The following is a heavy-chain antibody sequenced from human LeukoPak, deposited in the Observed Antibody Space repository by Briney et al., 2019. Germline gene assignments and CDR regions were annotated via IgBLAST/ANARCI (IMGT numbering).Heavy chain of an antibody. CDR3: AKGGTYYYASGTLY. Sequence: PVGSLRLSCAASGFTFSISGMAWVRQAPGKGLEWVSGINGSGGTTYYADSVKGRFTISRDNSKNTLYLQMSSLTAEDTAVYYCAKGGTYYYASGTLYWGQGTLVTVSS. CDR1: GFTFSISG. CDR2: INGSGGTT. V-gene: IGHV3-23*01. J-gene: IGHJ4*02. D-gene: IGHD3-10*01.